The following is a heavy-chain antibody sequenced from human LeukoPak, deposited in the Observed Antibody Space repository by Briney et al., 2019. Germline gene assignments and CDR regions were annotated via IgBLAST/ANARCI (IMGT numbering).Heavy chain of an antibody. CDR2: IYHSGST. Sequence: SETLSLTCAVSGYSISSGYYWVWIRQPPGKGLEWIGTIYHSGSTYYNPSLKSRVTISVDTSKNQFSLKLSSVTATDTAVYYCARGDQYSERVYAFDIWGPGTMVTVSS. J-gene: IGHJ3*02. D-gene: IGHD1-26*01. V-gene: IGHV4-38-2*01. CDR3: ARGDQYSERVYAFDI. CDR1: GYSISSGYY.